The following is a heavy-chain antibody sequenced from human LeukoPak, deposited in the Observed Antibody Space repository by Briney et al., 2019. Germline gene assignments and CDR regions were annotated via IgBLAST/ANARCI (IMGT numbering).Heavy chain of an antibody. CDR3: VRDGDDYNFDY. V-gene: IGHV3-74*01. CDR2: VKGDGSFT. CDR1: GFTFRNYW. Sequence: GGSLRLSCAASGFTFRNYWMYWVRHAPGKGLGWVSRVKGDGSFTDYADSVKGRFTNSRDNAKNTLYLQMYSLRAEDTAAYYCVRDGDDYNFDYWGQGSLVTVSS. J-gene: IGHJ4*02. D-gene: IGHD5-24*01.